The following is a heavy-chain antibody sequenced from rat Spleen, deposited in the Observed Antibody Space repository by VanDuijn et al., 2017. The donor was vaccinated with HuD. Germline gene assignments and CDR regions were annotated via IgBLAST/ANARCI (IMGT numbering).Heavy chain of an antibody. D-gene: IGHD1-4*01. Sequence: EVQLVESGGGLVQPGGSLKLSCAVSGFTFNSYDMAWVRQAPTKGLEWVASISPSGGFTYYRDSVKGRFTVSRDNADSTLYLQMESLRSEDPAPYYCGREGGYNSYVMDAWGQGASGTVSA. CDR1: GFTFNSYD. V-gene: IGHV5-25*01. J-gene: IGHJ4*01. CDR3: GREGGYNSYVMDA. CDR2: ISPSGGFT.